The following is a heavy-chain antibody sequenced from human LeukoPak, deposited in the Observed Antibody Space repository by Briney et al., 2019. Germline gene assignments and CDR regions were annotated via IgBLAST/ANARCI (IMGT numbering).Heavy chain of an antibody. CDR2: ISSGRSTI. Sequence: GGSLRLSCAASGFSFSSYSMNWVRQAPGKGLEWVSYISSGRSTIYHADSVKGRFTISRDNAKNSLYLQMNSLRAEDTAVYYCARVLGYCGSASCYYMDVWGKGTTVTVSS. V-gene: IGHV3-48*04. CDR3: ARVLGYCGSASCYYMDV. J-gene: IGHJ6*03. D-gene: IGHD2-2*01. CDR1: GFSFSSYS.